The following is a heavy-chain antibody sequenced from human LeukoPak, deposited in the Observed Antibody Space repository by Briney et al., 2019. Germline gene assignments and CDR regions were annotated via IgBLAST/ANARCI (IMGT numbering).Heavy chain of an antibody. D-gene: IGHD2-15*01. CDR1: GFTFSSYA. Sequence: GGSLRLSCTVSGFTFSSYAIHWVRQAPGKGLEWVAVISYDGNNKYYADSVKGRFTISRDNSKNTLFLQMNSLRAEDTAVYYCAKGVDYCSGGSCPADYWGPGTLVTVSS. CDR2: ISYDGNNK. V-gene: IGHV3-30-3*01. J-gene: IGHJ4*02. CDR3: AKGVDYCSGGSCPADY.